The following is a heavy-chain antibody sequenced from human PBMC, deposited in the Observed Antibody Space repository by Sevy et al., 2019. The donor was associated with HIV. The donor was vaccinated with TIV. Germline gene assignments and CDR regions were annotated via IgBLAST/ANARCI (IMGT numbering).Heavy chain of an antibody. Sequence: GGSLRLSCAASGFIFSSFEMKWVRQAPGKGLEWVSSISTSGSNRYYADSVKGRVTISRDNAKKSLYLQMNSLRAEDTAIYFCAKRGGQYDLGMDVWGQGTTVTVSS. V-gene: IGHV3-48*03. CDR3: AKRGGQYDLGMDV. D-gene: IGHD1-1*01. CDR2: ISTSGSNR. J-gene: IGHJ6*02. CDR1: GFIFSSFE.